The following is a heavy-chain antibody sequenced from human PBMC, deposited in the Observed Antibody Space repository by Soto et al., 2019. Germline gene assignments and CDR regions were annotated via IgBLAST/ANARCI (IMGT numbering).Heavy chain of an antibody. CDR1: GGTLSDYA. CDR3: AVAAVREIMARESSGMAV. D-gene: IGHD3-10*01. CDR2: IMPTVDSA. Sequence: QVQLVQSGAEVKTPGSSVKVSCKASGGTLSDYAISWVRQAPGQGLEWMGGIMPTVDSANYAQNFQGRLTISADESTSTASLELSSLRSDYTAVYYCAVAAVREIMARESSGMAVWGQGTTVIFSS. V-gene: IGHV1-69*01. J-gene: IGHJ6*02.